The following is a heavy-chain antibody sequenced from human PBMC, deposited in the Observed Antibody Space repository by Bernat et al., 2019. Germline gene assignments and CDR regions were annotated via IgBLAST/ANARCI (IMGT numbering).Heavy chain of an antibody. V-gene: IGHV3-23*01. J-gene: IGHJ3*02. CDR2: ISGSGGST. CDR1: GFTFSSYA. Sequence: EVQLLESGGGLVQPGGSLRLSCAASGFTFSSYAMSWVRQAPGKGLEWVSAISGSGGSTYYADSVKGRFTISRDNSKNTLYLQMNSLRAEDTAVYYCAKKIVVVVAATPDDAFDIWGQGTMVTVSS. CDR3: AKKIVVVVAATPDDAFDI. D-gene: IGHD2-15*01.